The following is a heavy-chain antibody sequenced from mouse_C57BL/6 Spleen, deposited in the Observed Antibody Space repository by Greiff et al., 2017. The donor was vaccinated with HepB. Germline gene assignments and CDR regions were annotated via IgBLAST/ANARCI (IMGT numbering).Heavy chain of an antibody. V-gene: IGHV5-16*01. D-gene: IGHD4-1*01. Sequence: EVKLVESEGGLVQPGSSMKLSCTASGFTFSDYYMAWVRQVPEKGLEWVANINYDGSSTYYLDSLKSRFIISRDNAKNILYLQMSSLKSEDTATYYCARSGGHWYFDVWGTGTTVTVSS. J-gene: IGHJ1*03. CDR3: ARSGGHWYFDV. CDR1: GFTFSDYY. CDR2: INYDGSST.